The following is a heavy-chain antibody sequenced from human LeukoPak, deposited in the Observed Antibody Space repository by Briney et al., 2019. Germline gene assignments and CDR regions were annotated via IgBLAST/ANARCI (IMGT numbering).Heavy chain of an antibody. Sequence: GASVKVSCKASGGTFSNYAINWVRQAPGQGLEWMGRITPILGLINYAQKFQGRVTITADKSTSTAYMELSSLRSEDTAVYYCARGQDYYDSSGYYPLDCWGQGTLVTVSS. D-gene: IGHD3-22*01. J-gene: IGHJ4*02. CDR2: ITPILGLI. CDR3: ARGQDYYDSSGYYPLDC. V-gene: IGHV1-69*04. CDR1: GGTFSNYA.